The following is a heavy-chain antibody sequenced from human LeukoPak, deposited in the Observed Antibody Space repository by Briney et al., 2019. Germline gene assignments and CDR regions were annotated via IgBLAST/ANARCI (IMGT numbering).Heavy chain of an antibody. CDR3: ARRIAVAGPGYYFDY. D-gene: IGHD6-19*01. Sequence: GESLKISCKGSGYSFTTYWIGWVRQMPRKGLEWMGIIYPGDSDIRYSPSFQGQVTISADKSISTAYLQWSSLKASDTAMYYCARRIAVAGPGYYFDYWGQGTLVTVSS. CDR1: GYSFTTYW. CDR2: IYPGDSDI. J-gene: IGHJ4*02. V-gene: IGHV5-51*01.